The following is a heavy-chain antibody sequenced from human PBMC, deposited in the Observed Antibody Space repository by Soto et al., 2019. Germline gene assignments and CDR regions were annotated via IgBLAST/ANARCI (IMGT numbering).Heavy chain of an antibody. CDR1: GFTFSSYA. CDR2: ISFDGSNK. CDR3: ARDPATDYTIFGVVITRPYYYYGMDV. V-gene: IGHV3-30-3*01. J-gene: IGHJ6*02. Sequence: GGSLRLSCAASGFTFSSYAMHWVRQAPGKGLEWVAVISFDGSNKYYADSVKGRFTISRDNSKNTLYLQMNSLRAEDTAVYYCARDPATDYTIFGVVITRPYYYYGMDVWGQGTTVTVSS. D-gene: IGHD3-3*01.